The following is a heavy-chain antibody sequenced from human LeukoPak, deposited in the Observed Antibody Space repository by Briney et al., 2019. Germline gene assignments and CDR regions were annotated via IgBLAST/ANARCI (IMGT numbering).Heavy chain of an antibody. Sequence: SETLSLTCTVSGGSISSSSYYWGWIRQPPGKGLEWIGSIYHSGSTYYNPSLKSRVTISVDTSKNQFSLKLSSVTAADTAVYYCARSEYSYGADAFDIWGQGTMVTVSS. CDR2: IYHSGST. J-gene: IGHJ3*02. D-gene: IGHD5-18*01. CDR1: GGSISSSSYY. V-gene: IGHV4-39*07. CDR3: ARSEYSYGADAFDI.